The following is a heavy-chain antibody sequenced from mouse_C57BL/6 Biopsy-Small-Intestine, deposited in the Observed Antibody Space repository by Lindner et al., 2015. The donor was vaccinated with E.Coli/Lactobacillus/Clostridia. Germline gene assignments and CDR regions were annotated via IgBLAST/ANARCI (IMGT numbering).Heavy chain of an antibody. V-gene: IGHV14-4*01. D-gene: IGHD1-1*01. CDR1: GFSIKDDY. Sequence: VQLQESGAELVRPGASVKLSCTASGFSIKDDYMHWVKQRPEQGLEWIGWIDPENGDTEYASKFQGKATITADTSSNTAYLQLSSLTSEDTAVYYCTTSGATGDYWGQGTTLTVSS. CDR3: TTSGATGDY. CDR2: IDPENGDT. J-gene: IGHJ2*01.